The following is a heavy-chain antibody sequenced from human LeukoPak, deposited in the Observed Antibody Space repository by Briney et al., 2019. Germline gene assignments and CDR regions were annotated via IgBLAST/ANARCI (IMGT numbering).Heavy chain of an antibody. CDR1: GYTFTAYF. D-gene: IGHD5-18*01. CDR2: INPNSGGT. CDR3: LRGILEPAKVGYYDY. J-gene: IGHJ4*02. V-gene: IGHV1-2*02. Sequence: ASVKVSCKASGYTFTAYFIHWVRQAPGQRHEWMGWINPNSGGTKSAEKFRDRVTMTRDTSIGTAYMELSRLKSDDTAVYYCLRGILEPAKVGYYDYWGQGTLVTVSS.